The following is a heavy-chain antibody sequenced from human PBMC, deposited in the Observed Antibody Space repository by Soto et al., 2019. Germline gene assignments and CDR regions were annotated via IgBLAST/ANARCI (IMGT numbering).Heavy chain of an antibody. V-gene: IGHV3-33*01. Sequence: GGSLRLSCAASGFTFSSYGMHWVRQAPGKGLEWVAVIWYDGSNKYYADSVKGRFTISRDNSKNTLYLQMNSLRAEDTAVYYCARDGGEYSSSSGVDYWGQGTLVTVS. CDR3: ARDGGEYSSSSGVDY. D-gene: IGHD6-6*01. CDR2: IWYDGSNK. CDR1: GFTFSSYG. J-gene: IGHJ4*02.